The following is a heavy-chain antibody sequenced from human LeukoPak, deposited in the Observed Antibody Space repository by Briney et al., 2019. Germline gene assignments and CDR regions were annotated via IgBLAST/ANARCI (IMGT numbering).Heavy chain of an antibody. J-gene: IGHJ4*02. CDR2: IYYGGST. CDR3: ARADGGVRGYYFDY. Sequence: SETLSLTCTVSGASISSGGDGWGWLRQHPGKGLEWSGYIYYGGSTYYNPSLKSRITISVDTSKNQFSLELSSVTAADTAVYYCARADGGVRGYYFDYWGQEILVTVSS. D-gene: IGHD3-10*01. CDR1: GASISSGGDG. V-gene: IGHV4-31*03.